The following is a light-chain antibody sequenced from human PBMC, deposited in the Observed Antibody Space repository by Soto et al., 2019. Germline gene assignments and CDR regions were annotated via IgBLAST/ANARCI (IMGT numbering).Light chain of an antibody. CDR1: NIGSKG. Sequence: SYELTQPPSVSVAPGKTASISCGGTNIGSKGVHWYQQKPGQAPVLVIYSDTDLPPVIPDRFSGSNSANLATLIISRVAAGDEADYYCQVWDSGSSNVVFGGGTKLTIL. V-gene: IGLV3-21*04. CDR2: SDT. CDR3: QVWDSGSSNVV. J-gene: IGLJ2*01.